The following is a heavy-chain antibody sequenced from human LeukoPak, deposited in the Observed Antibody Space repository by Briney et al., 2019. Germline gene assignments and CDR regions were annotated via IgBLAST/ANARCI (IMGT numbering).Heavy chain of an antibody. CDR3: ARKTGTTEGYFDY. V-gene: IGHV3-48*04. CDR1: GFTFSSYS. Sequence: GGSLRLSCAASGFTFSSYSMNWVRQAPGKGLDWVSYISSSSGTIYYADSVKGRFTISRDNAKNSLYLQMNSLRAEDTAEYYCARKTGTTEGYFDYWGQGTLVTVSS. D-gene: IGHD1-1*01. CDR2: ISSSSGTI. J-gene: IGHJ4*02.